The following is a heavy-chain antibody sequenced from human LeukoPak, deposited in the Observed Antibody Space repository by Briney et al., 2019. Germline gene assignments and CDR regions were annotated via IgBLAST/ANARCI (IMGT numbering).Heavy chain of an antibody. V-gene: IGHV1-69-2*01. CDR1: GYTFTDYY. CDR3: ATVPAQSHDY. D-gene: IGHD2-2*01. CDR2: VDPEDGET. Sequence: ASVKVSCKVSGYTFTDYYMHWVQQAPGKGLEWMGLVDPEDGETMYAEKFQGRVTITADTSTDTAYMELSSLRSEDTAVYYCATVPAQSHDYWGQGTLVTVSS. J-gene: IGHJ4*02.